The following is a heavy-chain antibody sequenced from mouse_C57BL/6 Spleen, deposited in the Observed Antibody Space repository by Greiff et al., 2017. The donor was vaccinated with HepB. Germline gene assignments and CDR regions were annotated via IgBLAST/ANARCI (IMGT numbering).Heavy chain of an antibody. Sequence: EVQLVESGGGLVKPGGSLKLSCAASGFTFSSYAMSWVRQTPEKRLEWVATISDGGSYTYYPDNVKGRFTISRDNAKNNLYLQMSHLKSEDTAMYYCARVTGENYFDYWGQGTTLTVAS. CDR3: ARVTGENYFDY. CDR2: ISDGGSYT. V-gene: IGHV5-4*01. J-gene: IGHJ2*01. D-gene: IGHD4-1*01. CDR1: GFTFSSYA.